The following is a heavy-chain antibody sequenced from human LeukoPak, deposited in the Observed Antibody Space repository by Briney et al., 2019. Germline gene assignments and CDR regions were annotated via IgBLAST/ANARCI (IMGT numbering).Heavy chain of an antibody. CDR3: ATEGYSYGYSFDY. Sequence: GEPLRLSCAASGFTLSNAWMSWVRQAPGKGLEWGGRIKSKTDGGTTDYAAPVKGRFTISRDESKNTLYLQMNSLKTEDTAVYYCATEGYSYGYSFDYWGQGTLVTVSS. CDR2: IKSKTDGGTT. CDR1: GFTLSNAW. D-gene: IGHD5-18*01. V-gene: IGHV3-15*01. J-gene: IGHJ4*02.